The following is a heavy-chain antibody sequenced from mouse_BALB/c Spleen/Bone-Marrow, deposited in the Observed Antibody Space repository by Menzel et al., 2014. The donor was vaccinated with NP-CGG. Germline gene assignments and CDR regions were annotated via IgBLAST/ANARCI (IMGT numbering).Heavy chain of an antibody. CDR2: INPGSGGT. D-gene: IGHD4-1*01. CDR1: GYAFTNYL. V-gene: IGHV1-54*01. J-gene: IGHJ3*01. CDR3: ARNANWLFTY. Sequence: QVQLQQSGAELVRPGTSVKVSCKASGYAFTNYLIEWIKQRPGQGLEWIGVINPGSGGTNYNEKFKGKATLTADKSSSTANMQLSSLTPDDSAVYFCARNANWLFTYWGQGTLVTVSA.